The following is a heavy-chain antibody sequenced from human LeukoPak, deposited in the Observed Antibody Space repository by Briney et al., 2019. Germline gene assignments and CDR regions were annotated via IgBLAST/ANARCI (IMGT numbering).Heavy chain of an antibody. V-gene: IGHV3-23*01. CDR3: AKEPSGYDDYYYYGMDV. CDR1: EFTFSSYV. Sequence: GGSLRLSCAASEFTFSSYVMAWVRQAPGKGLEWVSAISGSGGSTYYADSVKGRFTISRDNSKNTLYLQMNSLRAEDTAVYYCAKEPSGYDDYYYYGMDVWGQGTTVTVSS. D-gene: IGHD5-12*01. J-gene: IGHJ6*02. CDR2: ISGSGGST.